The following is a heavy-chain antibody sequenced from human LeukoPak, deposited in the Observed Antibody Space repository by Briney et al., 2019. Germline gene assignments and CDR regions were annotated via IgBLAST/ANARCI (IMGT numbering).Heavy chain of an antibody. CDR3: ARSTLGGSLDY. CDR1: GGSISSYY. CDR2: IYYSGST. Sequence: KTSETLSHTCTVSGGSISSYYWSWIWQPPGKGLEWIGYIYYSGSTNYNPSLKSRVTISVDTSKNQFSLKLSSVTAADTAVYYCARSTLGGSLDYWGQGTLVTVSS. V-gene: IGHV4-59*01. J-gene: IGHJ4*02.